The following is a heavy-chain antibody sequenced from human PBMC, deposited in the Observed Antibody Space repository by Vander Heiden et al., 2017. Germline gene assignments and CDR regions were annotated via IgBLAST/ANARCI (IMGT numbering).Heavy chain of an antibody. CDR2: INPNSGGT. D-gene: IGHD6-6*01. J-gene: IGHJ5*02. CDR3: ARVWLEYSSSPHWFDP. V-gene: IGHV1-2*02. Sequence: QAQLAQSGHELTKPGASVKVSCKASGYTFTGYCMHWVRQAPGQGLEWMGWINPNSGGTNYAQKFQGRVTMTRDTSISTAYVELSRLRSDDTAVYYCARVWLEYSSSPHWFDPWGQGTLVTVSS. CDR1: GYTFTGYC.